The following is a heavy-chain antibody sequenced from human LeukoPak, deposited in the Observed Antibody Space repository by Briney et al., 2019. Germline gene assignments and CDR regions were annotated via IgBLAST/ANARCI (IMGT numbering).Heavy chain of an antibody. D-gene: IGHD4-23*01. J-gene: IGHJ4*02. CDR1: GYTFIDYY. CDR2: INPSGGST. CDR3: ARDYGGNDGFDY. Sequence: GASVKVSLMPSGYTFIDYYMHWVRQAPGQGLEWMGIINPSGGSTSYAQKFQGRVTLTRDTSTSTVYMELSSLRSEDTAVYYCARDYGGNDGFDYWGQGTLVTVSS. V-gene: IGHV1-46*01.